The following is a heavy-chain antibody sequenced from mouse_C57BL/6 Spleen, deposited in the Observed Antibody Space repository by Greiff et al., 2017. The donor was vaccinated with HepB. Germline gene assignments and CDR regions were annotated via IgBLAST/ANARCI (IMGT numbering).Heavy chain of an antibody. CDR1: GYAFTNYL. CDR3: ARSLIPYSNYAMDY. D-gene: IGHD2-5*01. CDR2: INPGSGGT. Sequence: VMLQQSGAELVRPGTSVKVSCKASGYAFTNYLIEWVKQRPGQGLEWIGVINPGSGGTNYNEKFKGKATLTADKSSSTAYMQLSSLTSEDSAVYFCARSLIPYSNYAMDYWGQGTSVTVS. J-gene: IGHJ4*01. V-gene: IGHV1-54*01.